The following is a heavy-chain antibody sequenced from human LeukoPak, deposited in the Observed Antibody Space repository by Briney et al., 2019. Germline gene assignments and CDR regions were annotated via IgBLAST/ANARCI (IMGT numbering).Heavy chain of an antibody. CDR2: IIPHLGTT. V-gene: IGHV1-69*04. CDR3: ARTTVTTDGMDV. D-gene: IGHD4-17*01. CDR1: RDTFSTYV. Sequence: SVKVSCKASRDTFSTYVINWVRQAPGQGLEWMGRIIPHLGTTNYVQKFQDRVTITADKSTTTAYMEVSSLTSADTAVYYCARTTVTTDGMDVWGQGTTVIVSS. J-gene: IGHJ6*02.